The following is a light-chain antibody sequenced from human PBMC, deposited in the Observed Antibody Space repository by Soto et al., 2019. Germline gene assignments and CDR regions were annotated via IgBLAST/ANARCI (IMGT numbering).Light chain of an antibody. CDR1: QSISSY. CDR3: QQCYSTPFT. V-gene: IGKV1-39*01. CDR2: AAS. J-gene: IGKJ3*01. Sequence: DIQMTQSPSSLSASVGDRVTITCRASQSISSYLNWYQQKPGKAPKLLIYAASSLQSGVPSRFSGSGSGTYFTVTISSLQPEDYATYYCQQCYSTPFTFGPGTKVDIQ.